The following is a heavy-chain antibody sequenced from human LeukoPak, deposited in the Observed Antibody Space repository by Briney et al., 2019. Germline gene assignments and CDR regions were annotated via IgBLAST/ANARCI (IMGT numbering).Heavy chain of an antibody. V-gene: IGHV3-21*01. J-gene: IGHJ4*02. CDR3: ASLTAMGDFDY. Sequence: AGGSLRLSCAASGFTFSSYSMNWVRQAPGKWLEWVSSISSSSSYIYYADSVKGRFTISRDNAKNSLYLQMNSLRAEDTAVYYCASLTAMGDFDYWGQGTLVTVSS. CDR2: ISSSSSYI. D-gene: IGHD5-18*01. CDR1: GFTFSSYS.